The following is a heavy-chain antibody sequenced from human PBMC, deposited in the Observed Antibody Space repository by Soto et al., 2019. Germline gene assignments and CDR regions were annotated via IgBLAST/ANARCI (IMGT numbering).Heavy chain of an antibody. CDR2: IWYDGSNK. J-gene: IGHJ6*02. CDR1: GFTFSSYG. Sequence: GGSVRLSCAASGFTFSSYGMHWVRQAPGKGLEWVAVIWYDGSNKYYADSVKGRFTISRDNSKNTLYLQMNSLRAEDTAVYYCAREEDIGVYYYYGMDVWGQGTTVTVSS. V-gene: IGHV3-33*01. CDR3: AREEDIGVYYYYGMDV. D-gene: IGHD2-15*01.